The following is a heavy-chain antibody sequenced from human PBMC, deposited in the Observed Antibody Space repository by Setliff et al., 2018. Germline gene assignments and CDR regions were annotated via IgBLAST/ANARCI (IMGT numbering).Heavy chain of an antibody. Sequence: SETLSLTCAVSSFSVNSGYFWGWIRQPPGKGLEWIGCMYHGGTTHYNPSLKSRVTISVDTSKNVFSLKLRSVTAADTSVYYCARQMSPPGMARARGFNWFDPWGQGTLVTVSS. D-gene: IGHD3-10*01. V-gene: IGHV4-38-2*01. CDR3: ARQMSPPGMARARGFNWFDP. CDR1: SFSVNSGYF. J-gene: IGHJ5*02. CDR2: MYHGGTT.